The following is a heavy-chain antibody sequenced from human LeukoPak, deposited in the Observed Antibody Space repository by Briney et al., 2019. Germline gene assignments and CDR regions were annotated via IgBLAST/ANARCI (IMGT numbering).Heavy chain of an antibody. D-gene: IGHD3-22*01. CDR1: GGSISSYY. CDR3: ARGYDGSGYYYRNWYFDL. V-gene: IGHV4-59*08. CDR2: IYHSGST. J-gene: IGHJ2*01. Sequence: PSETLSLTCTVSGGSISSYYWSWIRQPPGKGLEWIGIIYHSGSTYFNPSLKSRVTISVDTSKNQFSLKLSSVTAADTAVYYCARGYDGSGYYYRNWYFDLWGRGTLVTVSS.